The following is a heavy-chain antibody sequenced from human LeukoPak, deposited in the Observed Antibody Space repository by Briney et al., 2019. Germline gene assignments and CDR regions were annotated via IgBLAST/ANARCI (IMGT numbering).Heavy chain of an antibody. Sequence: SETLSLTCTVSGGSISSDSYYWGWIRQPPGKGLEWIGSIYYSGNSYYNPTLKSPVTVSLATSKNQFSLIWSSVTAANTAVYHWARGYYYGSRSLSRLDPWGQGTLVTVSS. V-gene: IGHV4-39*01. J-gene: IGHJ5*02. CDR2: IYYSGNS. D-gene: IGHD3-10*01. CDR3: ARGYYYGSRSLSRLDP. CDR1: GGSISSDSYY.